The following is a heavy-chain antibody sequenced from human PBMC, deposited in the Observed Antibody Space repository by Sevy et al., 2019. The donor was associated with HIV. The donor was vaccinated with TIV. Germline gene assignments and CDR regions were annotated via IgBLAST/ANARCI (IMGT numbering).Heavy chain of an antibody. CDR1: GFTFSSTW. CDR3: GRDTSYSTSN. CDR2: INSDGTTT. V-gene: IGHV3-74*01. J-gene: IGHJ4*02. Sequence: GGSLTLSCAASGFTFSSTWMHWVRHAPGKGLVWVAYINSDGTTTTYADSVKGRFTISRDNAKNTVHLQMDNLRAQDTAVYYCGRDTSYSTSNWGQGTLVTVSS. D-gene: IGHD4-4*01.